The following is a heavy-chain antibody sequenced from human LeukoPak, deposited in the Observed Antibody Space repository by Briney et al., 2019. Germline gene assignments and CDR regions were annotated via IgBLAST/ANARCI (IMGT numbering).Heavy chain of an antibody. CDR2: IGTAGDT. CDR1: GFTFSGYD. Sequence: GGSLRLSCAASGFTFSGYDMHWVRQATGKGLEWVSAIGTAGDTYYPGSVKGRFTISRENAKNSLYLQMNSLRAGDTAVYYCARALPPYYYDSSGYSGDAFDIWGQGTMVTVSS. J-gene: IGHJ3*02. D-gene: IGHD3-22*01. V-gene: IGHV3-13*04. CDR3: ARALPPYYYDSSGYSGDAFDI.